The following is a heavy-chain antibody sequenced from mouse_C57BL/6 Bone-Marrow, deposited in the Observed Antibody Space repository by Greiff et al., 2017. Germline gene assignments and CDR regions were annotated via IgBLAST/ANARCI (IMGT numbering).Heavy chain of an antibody. Sequence: EVKLMESGGGLVKPGGSLKLSCAASGFTFSDYGMHWVRLAPEKGLEWVAYISSGSSTIYYADTVKGRFTISRDNAKNTLFLQMTSLRSEDTAMYYCARYDWYYAMDYWGQGTSVTVSS. CDR2: ISSGSSTI. CDR3: ARYDWYYAMDY. J-gene: IGHJ4*01. D-gene: IGHD2-12*01. V-gene: IGHV5-17*01. CDR1: GFTFSDYG.